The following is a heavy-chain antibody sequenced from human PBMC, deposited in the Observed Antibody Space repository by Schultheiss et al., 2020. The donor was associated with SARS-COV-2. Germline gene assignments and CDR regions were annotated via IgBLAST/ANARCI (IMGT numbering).Heavy chain of an antibody. J-gene: IGHJ4*02. CDR1: GFTFSSYA. CDR3: AREKSGTYYDFWSGLSLFDY. V-gene: IGHV3-48*04. CDR2: ISSSSSTI. D-gene: IGHD3-3*01. Sequence: GGSLRLSCAASGFTFSSYAMHWVRQAPGKGLEWVSYISSSSSTIYYADSVKGRFTISRDNAKNSLYLQMNSLRAEDTAVYYCAREKSGTYYDFWSGLSLFDYWGQGTLVTVSS.